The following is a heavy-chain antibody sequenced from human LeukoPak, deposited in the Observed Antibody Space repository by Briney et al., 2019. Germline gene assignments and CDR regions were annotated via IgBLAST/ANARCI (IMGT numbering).Heavy chain of an antibody. V-gene: IGHV2-5*01. CDR3: TRDLTYYYDRTTQRAFDI. CDR1: GFSLSTSGVG. CDR2: IYWNGDE. Sequence: SGPTLVKPTQTLTLTCTFSGFSLSTSGVGVSWIRQPPGKALEWLALIYWNGDEHHSPSLKSRLTITMGTSKNQVFLTVTNMDPVDTATYFCTRDLTYYYDRTTQRAFDIWGQGTVVTVSS. D-gene: IGHD3-22*01. J-gene: IGHJ3*02.